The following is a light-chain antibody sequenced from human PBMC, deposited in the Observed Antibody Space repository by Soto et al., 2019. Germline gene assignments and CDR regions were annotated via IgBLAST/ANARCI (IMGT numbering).Light chain of an antibody. J-gene: IGKJ1*01. Sequence: EIVMTQSLATLSVSPGERATLSCRASQSVSSSYLAWYQQKPGQAPRLLIYETSSRATGIPDRFSGSGSQTDFTLTISRLEPEDFAVYYCQQYGTSPRTFGQGTNVDIK. CDR3: QQYGTSPRT. CDR2: ETS. V-gene: IGKV3-20*01. CDR1: QSVSSSY.